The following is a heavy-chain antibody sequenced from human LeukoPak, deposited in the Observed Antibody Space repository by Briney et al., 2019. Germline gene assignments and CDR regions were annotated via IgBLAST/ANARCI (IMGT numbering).Heavy chain of an antibody. Sequence: GGSLRLSCAASGFTFSSYAMSWVRQAPGKGLEWVANIKQDGSEKYYVDSVKGRFTISRDNAKNSLYLQMNSLRAEDTAVYYCARESGGSYQVFDYWGQGTLVTVSS. CDR2: IKQDGSEK. CDR1: GFTFSSYA. V-gene: IGHV3-7*01. D-gene: IGHD1-26*01. J-gene: IGHJ4*02. CDR3: ARESGGSYQVFDY.